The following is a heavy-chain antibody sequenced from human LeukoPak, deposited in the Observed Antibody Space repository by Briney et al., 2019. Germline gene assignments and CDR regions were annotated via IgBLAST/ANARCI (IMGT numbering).Heavy chain of an antibody. CDR3: ARRMRYCSSTSCYKGGDAFDI. Sequence: SETLSLTCTVSGGSISSYYWSWIRQPAGKGLEWIGRIYTSGSTNYNPSLKSRVTMSVDTSKNQFSLKLSSVTAADTAVYYCARRMRYCSSTSCYKGGDAFDIWGQGTMVTVSS. V-gene: IGHV4-4*07. D-gene: IGHD2-2*02. J-gene: IGHJ3*02. CDR2: IYTSGST. CDR1: GGSISSYY.